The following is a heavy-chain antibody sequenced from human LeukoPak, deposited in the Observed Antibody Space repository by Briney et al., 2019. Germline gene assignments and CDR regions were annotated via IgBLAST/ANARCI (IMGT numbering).Heavy chain of an antibody. V-gene: IGHV4-59*08. CDR2: IYYSGST. J-gene: IGHJ5*02. CDR3: ASSMVGANWFDP. CDR1: GGSISSYY. D-gene: IGHD3-10*02. Sequence: PETLSLTCTVSGGSISSYYWSWIRQPPGKGLEWIGYIYYSGSTNYNPSLKSRVTISVDTSKNQFSLKLSSVTAADTAVYYCASSMVGANWFDPWGQGTLVTVSS.